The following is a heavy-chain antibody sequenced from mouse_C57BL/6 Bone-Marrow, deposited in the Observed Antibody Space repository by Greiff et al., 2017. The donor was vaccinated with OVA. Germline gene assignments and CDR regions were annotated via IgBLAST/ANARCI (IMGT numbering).Heavy chain of an antibody. Sequence: EVQVVESGGGLVQPGGSLKLSCAASGFTFSDFYMYWIRQTPEKRLEWVAYISNGGGSTYYPDTVKGRFTISRDNAKNTLYLQMSRLKSEDTAMYYCARLDAMDYWGQGNSVTVSS. V-gene: IGHV5-12*01. CDR2: ISNGGGST. CDR1: GFTFSDFY. CDR3: ARLDAMDY. J-gene: IGHJ4*01.